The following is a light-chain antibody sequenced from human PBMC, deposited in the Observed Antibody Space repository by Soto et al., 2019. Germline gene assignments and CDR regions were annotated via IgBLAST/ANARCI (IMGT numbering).Light chain of an antibody. Sequence: DIQMTQSPSTLSASVGDRVTITCRASQSISSWLAWYQQKPGKAPKLLIYKASSLESGVPARFSGSESGTDFPLTISSLQPDDFATYYCQQYKSLYTFGQGTKLEIK. J-gene: IGKJ2*01. V-gene: IGKV1-5*03. CDR2: KAS. CDR1: QSISSW. CDR3: QQYKSLYT.